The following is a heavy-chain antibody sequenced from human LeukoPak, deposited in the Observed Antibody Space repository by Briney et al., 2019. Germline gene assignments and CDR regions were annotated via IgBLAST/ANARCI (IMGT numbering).Heavy chain of an antibody. CDR3: ARRGDILTDYAFDY. CDR1: GGSINSNSHH. J-gene: IGHJ4*02. V-gene: IGHV4-39*01. D-gene: IGHD3-9*01. Sequence: SETLSLTCSVSGGSINSNSHHWDWIRQAPGKGLEWIGNIYYSGTTSYNPSLKSRVTISVDTSKNQFSLRLSSVTAADTAVYYCARRGDILTDYAFDYWGRGTLVTVPS. CDR2: IYYSGTT.